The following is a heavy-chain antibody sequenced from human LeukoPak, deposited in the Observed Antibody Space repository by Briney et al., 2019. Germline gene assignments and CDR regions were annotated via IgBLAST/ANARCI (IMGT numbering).Heavy chain of an antibody. Sequence: GGSLRLSCAVSGFTVSSNYMTWVRQAPGQGMEWVSVIYSGGSTYYADSVKGRFTISRDNSKNTLYLQMNSLRAEDTAVYYCAREVGYSSGWYLDYWGQGTLATVSS. D-gene: IGHD6-19*01. CDR1: GFTVSSNY. J-gene: IGHJ4*02. V-gene: IGHV3-53*01. CDR2: IYSGGST. CDR3: AREVGYSSGWYLDY.